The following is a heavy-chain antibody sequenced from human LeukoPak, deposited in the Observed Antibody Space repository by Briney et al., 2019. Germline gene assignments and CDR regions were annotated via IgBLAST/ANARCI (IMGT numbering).Heavy chain of an antibody. CDR1: GGSFSGYY. D-gene: IGHD2-2*01. J-gene: IGHJ4*02. Sequence: SETLSLTCAVYGGSFSGYYWSWIRQPPGKGLEWIGEINHSGGTNYNPSLKSRVTISVDTSKNQFSLKLSSVTAADTAVYYCARRAVVVPAAMYFDYWGQGTLVTVSS. CDR3: ARRAVVVPAAMYFDY. V-gene: IGHV4-34*01. CDR2: INHSGGT.